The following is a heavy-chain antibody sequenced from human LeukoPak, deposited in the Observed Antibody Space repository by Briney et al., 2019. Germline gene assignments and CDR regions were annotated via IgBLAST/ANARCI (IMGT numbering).Heavy chain of an antibody. J-gene: IGHJ4*02. V-gene: IGHV1-24*01. CDR1: GYTLTELS. CDR3: ATSITMIVVVILDY. Sequence: ASVKVSCKVSGYTLTELSMHWVRQAPGKGLEWMGGFDPEDGETIYAQKFQGRVTMTEDPSTDTAYMELSSLRSEDTAVYYCATSITMIVVVILDYWGQGTLVTVSS. CDR2: FDPEDGET. D-gene: IGHD3-22*01.